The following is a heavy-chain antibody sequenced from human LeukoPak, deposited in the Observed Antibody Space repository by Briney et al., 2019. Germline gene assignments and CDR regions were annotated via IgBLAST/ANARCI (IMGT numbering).Heavy chain of an antibody. CDR2: INPNSGGT. V-gene: IGHV1-2*02. J-gene: IGHJ6*03. CDR3: ARAGGIAVAGELYYYYYYMDV. D-gene: IGHD6-19*01. CDR1: GYTFTGYY. Sequence: ASVKVSCKASGYTFTGYYMHWVRQAPGQGLEWMGWINPNSGGTNYAQKFQGRVTMTRDTSISTAYMELSRLRSDDTAVYYCARAGGIAVAGELYYYYYYMDVWGKGTTVTVSS.